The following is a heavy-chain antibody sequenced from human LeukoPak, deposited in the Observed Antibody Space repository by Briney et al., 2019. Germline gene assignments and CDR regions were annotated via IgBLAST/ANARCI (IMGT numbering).Heavy chain of an antibody. CDR3: ASGRDIAVAGPGGYFDY. CDR2: ISSSSSYI. D-gene: IGHD6-19*01. V-gene: IGHV3-21*01. Sequence: PGGSLRLSCAASGFTFSSYWMHWVRQAPGKGLVWVSSISSSSSYIYYADSVKGRFTISRDNAKNSLYLQMNSLRAEDTAVYYCASGRDIAVAGPGGYFDYWGQGTLVTVSS. CDR1: GFTFSSYW. J-gene: IGHJ4*02.